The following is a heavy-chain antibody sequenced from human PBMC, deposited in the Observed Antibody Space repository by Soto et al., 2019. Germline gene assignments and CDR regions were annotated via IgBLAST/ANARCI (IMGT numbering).Heavy chain of an antibody. V-gene: IGHV1-2*04. Sequence: QVQLVQSGAEVKKPGASVKVSCKASGYTFTGYYMHWVRQAPGQGLEWMGWINPNSGGTNYAQKFQGWVTMTRDTSISTAYMGLSRLRSDDTAVYYCARGGGSQIAVVTRHYGMDVWGQGTTVTVSS. J-gene: IGHJ6*02. D-gene: IGHD6-19*01. CDR1: GYTFTGYY. CDR3: ARGGGSQIAVVTRHYGMDV. CDR2: INPNSGGT.